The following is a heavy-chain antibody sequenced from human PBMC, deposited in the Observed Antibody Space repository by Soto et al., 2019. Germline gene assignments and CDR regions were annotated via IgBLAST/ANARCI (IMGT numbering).Heavy chain of an antibody. V-gene: IGHV4-34*01. CDR3: ARRSSWNYYYYYMDV. CDR2: INHSAST. J-gene: IGHJ6*03. CDR1: GGSFSGYY. D-gene: IGHD6-13*01. Sequence: SETLPLTCAVYGGSFSGYYWSWIRQPPGKKLEWIGEINHSASTNYNPSLKSRVTISVDTSKNQFSLKLSSVTAADTAVYYCARRSSWNYYYYYMDVWGKGTTVTVSS.